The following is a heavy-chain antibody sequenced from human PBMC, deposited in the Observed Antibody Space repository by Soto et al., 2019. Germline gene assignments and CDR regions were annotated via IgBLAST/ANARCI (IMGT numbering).Heavy chain of an antibody. CDR2: INPSGGST. D-gene: IGHD3-16*01. Sequence: ASVKVSCKASGYTFTSYYMHWVRQAPGQGREWMGIINPSGGSTSYAQKFQGRVTMNRDTSTSTVYMELSSLRSEGTAVYYCALGVGSPDSQLWGQGTLVTVSS. V-gene: IGHV1-46*01. J-gene: IGHJ4*02. CDR1: GYTFTSYY. CDR3: ALGVGSPDSQL.